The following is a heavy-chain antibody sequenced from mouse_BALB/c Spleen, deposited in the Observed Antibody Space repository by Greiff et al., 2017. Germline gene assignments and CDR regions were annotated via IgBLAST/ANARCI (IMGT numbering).Heavy chain of an antibody. CDR1: GFTFTDYY. Sequence: EVMLVESGGGLVQPGGSLRLSCATSGFTFTDYYMSWVRQPPGKALEWLGFIRNKANGYTTEYSASVKGRFTISRDNSQSILYLQMNTLRAEDSATYYCARGNWDDAMDYWGQGTSVTVSS. V-gene: IGHV7-3*02. CDR3: ARGNWDDAMDY. CDR2: IRNKANGYTT. D-gene: IGHD4-1*01. J-gene: IGHJ4*01.